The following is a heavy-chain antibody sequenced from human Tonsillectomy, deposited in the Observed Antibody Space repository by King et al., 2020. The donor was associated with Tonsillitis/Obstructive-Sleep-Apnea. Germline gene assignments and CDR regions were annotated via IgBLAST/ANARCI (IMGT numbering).Heavy chain of an antibody. V-gene: IGHV1-46*01. CDR3: ARDHGMNYYYYYMDV. Sequence: QLVQSGAEVKKPGASVKGSCKASGYTFTSYFMHWVRQAPGQGLEWMGIINPSGGSTTYAQKFQGRVTMTRDTSTSTVYMELSSLRSEDTAVYYCARDHGMNYYYYYMDVWGKGTTVTVSS. D-gene: IGHD1-1*01. CDR2: INPSGGST. J-gene: IGHJ6*03. CDR1: GYTFTSYF.